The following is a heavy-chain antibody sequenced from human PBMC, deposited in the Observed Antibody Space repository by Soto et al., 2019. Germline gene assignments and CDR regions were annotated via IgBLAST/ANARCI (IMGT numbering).Heavy chain of an antibody. J-gene: IGHJ4*02. Sequence: GGSLRLSCAASGFTFSSYEMNWVRQAPGKGLEWVSYISSSGSTIYYADSVKGRFTISRDNAKNSLYLQMNGLRADDTAVYYCARDSRYFDTSDYFDYWGQGTLVTVSS. D-gene: IGHD3-22*01. V-gene: IGHV3-48*03. CDR3: ARDSRYFDTSDYFDY. CDR2: ISSSGSTI. CDR1: GFTFSSYE.